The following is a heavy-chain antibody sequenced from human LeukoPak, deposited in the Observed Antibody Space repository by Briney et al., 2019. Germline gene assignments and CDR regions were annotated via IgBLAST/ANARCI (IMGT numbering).Heavy chain of an antibody. D-gene: IGHD3-3*01. CDR3: ARAIKYYDIWSGSKDV. J-gene: IGHJ6*04. CDR1: GFTFSSYW. CDR2: IKQDGSEK. V-gene: IGHV3-7*01. Sequence: GGSLRLSCAASGFTFSSYWMSWVRQAPGKGLEWVANIKQDGSEKYYVDSVKGRYTISRDNAKNSLYLQMNSLRAEDTAVYYCARAIKYYDIWSGSKDVWGKGTTVTVSS.